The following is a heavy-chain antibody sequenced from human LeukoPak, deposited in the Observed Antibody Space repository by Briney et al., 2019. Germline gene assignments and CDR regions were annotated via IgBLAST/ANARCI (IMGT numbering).Heavy chain of an antibody. Sequence: GASVKVSCKASGGTFSSYAIRWVRQAPGQGLEWMGGIIPIFGTASYAQKFQGRVTITTDESTSTAYMELSSLRSEDTAVYYCAREGPLGHFVYWGQGTLVTVSS. CDR2: IIPIFGTA. J-gene: IGHJ4*02. V-gene: IGHV1-69*05. CDR1: GGTFSSYA. CDR3: AREGPLGHFVY. D-gene: IGHD3-16*01.